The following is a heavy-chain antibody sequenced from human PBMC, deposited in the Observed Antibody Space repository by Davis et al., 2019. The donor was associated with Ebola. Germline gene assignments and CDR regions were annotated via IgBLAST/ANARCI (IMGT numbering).Heavy chain of an antibody. CDR2: IKPNSGST. Sequence: AASVKVSCKTSGYTFTTYWIHWVRQAPGQGLEWMGVIKPNSGSTTYAQKFQGRVTMTTDTPTSTVHMELSNLRSDDTAVYFCARLEGVAARPSDWGQGSLVTVSS. CDR3: ARLEGVAARPSD. V-gene: IGHV1-46*01. D-gene: IGHD6-6*01. CDR1: GYTFTTYW. J-gene: IGHJ4*02.